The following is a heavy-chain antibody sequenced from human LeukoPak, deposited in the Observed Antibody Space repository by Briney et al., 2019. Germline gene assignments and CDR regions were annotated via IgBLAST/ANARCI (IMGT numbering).Heavy chain of an antibody. CDR1: GFTVSSNY. J-gene: IGHJ4*02. V-gene: IGHV3-53*01. CDR3: TREDRSSWYRH. D-gene: IGHD6-13*01. CDR2: IYSGGST. Sequence: PGGSLRLSCAASGFTVSSNYMSWVRQAPGKGLEWVSVIYSGGSTYYADSVKGRFTVSRDNSKNTLYLQMNSLRAEDTAVYYCTREDRSSWYRHWGQGTLVTVSS.